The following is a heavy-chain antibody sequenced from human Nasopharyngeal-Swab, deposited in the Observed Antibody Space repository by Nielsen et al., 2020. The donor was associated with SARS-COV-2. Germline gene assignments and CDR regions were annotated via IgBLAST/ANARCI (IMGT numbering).Heavy chain of an antibody. CDR1: GYTFTSYY. D-gene: IGHD2-21*02. Sequence: ASVKVSCKASGYTFTSYYMHWVRQAPGQGLEWMGIINPSGGSTSYAQKFQGRVTMTRDTSTSTVYMELSSLRSEDTAVYYCARGLIPHCGGDCYSGWFDPWGQGTLVTVSS. CDR2: INPSGGST. V-gene: IGHV1-46*01. CDR3: ARGLIPHCGGDCYSGWFDP. J-gene: IGHJ5*02.